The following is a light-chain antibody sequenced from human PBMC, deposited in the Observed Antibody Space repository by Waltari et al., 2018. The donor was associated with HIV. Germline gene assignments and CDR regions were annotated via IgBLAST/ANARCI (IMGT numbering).Light chain of an antibody. Sequence: DIQMTQSPSSLSVSVGDRVRITCRASQSISNYLYWYQQKPGKAPKLLIYSASSLQSGVPSRFSGSGSGTDFILTISSLQHDDFATYYCLQSYSSPRTFGQGTKVEIK. CDR1: QSISNY. CDR3: LQSYSSPRT. J-gene: IGKJ1*01. CDR2: SAS. V-gene: IGKV1-39*01.